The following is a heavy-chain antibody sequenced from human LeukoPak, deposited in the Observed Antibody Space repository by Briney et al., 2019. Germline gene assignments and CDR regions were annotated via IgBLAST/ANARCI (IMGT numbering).Heavy chain of an antibody. CDR2: IIPILGMA. J-gene: IGHJ4*02. Sequence: ASVKVSCKASGGTFSSYAISWVRQAPGQGLEWMGRIIPILGMANYAQKLQGRVTMTTDTSTSTAYMELRSLRSDDTAVYYCARDKGDDSSGFDYWGQGTLVTVSS. D-gene: IGHD3-22*01. CDR1: GGTFSSYA. V-gene: IGHV1-69*04. CDR3: ARDKGDDSSGFDY.